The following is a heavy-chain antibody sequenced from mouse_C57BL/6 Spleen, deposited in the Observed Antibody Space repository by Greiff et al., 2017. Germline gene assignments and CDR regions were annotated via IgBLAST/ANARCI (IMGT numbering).Heavy chain of an antibody. V-gene: IGHV1-59*01. CDR3: ASNSAWFAY. D-gene: IGHD1-3*01. CDR1: GYTFPSYW. CDR2: IDPSDSYT. Sequence: VQLQQPGAELVRPGTSVKLSCKASGYTFPSYWMHWVKQRPGQGLEWIGVIDPSDSYTTYNQKFKGKATLTVDTSSSTAYMQLSSLTSEDSAVYYCASNSAWFAYWGQGTLVTVSA. J-gene: IGHJ3*01.